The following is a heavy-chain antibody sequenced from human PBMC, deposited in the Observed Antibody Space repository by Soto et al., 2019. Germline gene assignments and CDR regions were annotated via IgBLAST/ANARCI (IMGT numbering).Heavy chain of an antibody. Sequence: PSETLSLTCTVSGDSVRNQYWSWIRRPPGRGLEWIGYIYRSGSTKYNPSLKSRLTISVDTSKNQFSLELSSVTAADTAVYYCARTLDYGHMDVWGKGTTVTVSS. V-gene: IGHV4-4*09. D-gene: IGHD3-16*01. CDR1: GDSVRNQY. CDR2: IYRSGST. CDR3: ARTLDYGHMDV. J-gene: IGHJ6*03.